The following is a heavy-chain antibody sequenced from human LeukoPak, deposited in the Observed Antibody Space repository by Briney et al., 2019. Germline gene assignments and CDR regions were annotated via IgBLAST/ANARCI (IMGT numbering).Heavy chain of an antibody. CDR2: ISSGGRTI. CDR3: VRESITGHRDFDY. D-gene: IGHD1-20*01. V-gene: IGHV3-48*01. CDR1: GFAFSSYC. Sequence: PGGSLRLSCAVSGFAFSSYCMNWVRQAPGRGLEWISYISSGGRTIYYADSVEGRFTISRDSGKNSLYLLLNSLRADDTAVYFCVRESITGHRDFDYCGQGTLNTV. J-gene: IGHJ4*02.